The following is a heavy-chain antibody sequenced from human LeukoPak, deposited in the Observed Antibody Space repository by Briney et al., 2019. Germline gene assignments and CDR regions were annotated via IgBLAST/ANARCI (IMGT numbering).Heavy chain of an antibody. Sequence: GGSLRLSCAASGFTFSDYYMSWIRQAPGKGLEWVSYISSSGSTIYYADSVKGRFTISRDNAKNSLYLQMNSLRAEDTAVYYCARGAAITIFGVVITYFDYWGQGTLVTVSS. CDR1: GFTFSDYY. J-gene: IGHJ4*02. V-gene: IGHV3-11*04. D-gene: IGHD3-3*01. CDR2: ISSSGSTI. CDR3: ARGAAITIFGVVITYFDY.